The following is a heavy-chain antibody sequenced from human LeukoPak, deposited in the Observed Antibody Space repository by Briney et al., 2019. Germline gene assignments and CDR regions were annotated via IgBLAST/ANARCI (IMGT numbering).Heavy chain of an antibody. D-gene: IGHD5-12*01. Sequence: GGSLRLSCAASGFTFSSYGMHWVRQAPGKGLEWVAVISYDGSNKYYADSVKGRFTISRDDSKNTLYLQMNSLRAEDTAVYYCAKDDIVATAFDYWGQGTLVTVSS. CDR3: AKDDIVATAFDY. CDR1: GFTFSSYG. J-gene: IGHJ4*02. CDR2: ISYDGSNK. V-gene: IGHV3-30*18.